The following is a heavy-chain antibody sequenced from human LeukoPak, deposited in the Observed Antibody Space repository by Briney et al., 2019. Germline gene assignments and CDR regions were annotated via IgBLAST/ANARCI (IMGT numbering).Heavy chain of an antibody. D-gene: IGHD6-19*01. CDR2: IYYSGST. CDR3: ARLSYSSGLYWFDP. V-gene: IGHV4-59*08. CDR1: GGSISSYY. J-gene: IGHJ5*02. Sequence: ASETLSLTCTVSGGSISSYYWSWIRQPPGKGLEWIGYIYYSGSTNYNPSLRSRVTISVDTSKNQFSLKLSSVTAADTAVYYCARLSYSSGLYWFDPWGQGTLVTVSS.